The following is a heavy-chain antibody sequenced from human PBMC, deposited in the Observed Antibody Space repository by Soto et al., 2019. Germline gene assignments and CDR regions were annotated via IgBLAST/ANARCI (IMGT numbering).Heavy chain of an antibody. CDR2: IKQDGSEK. V-gene: IGHV3-7*01. CDR1: GFTFSSYW. J-gene: IGHJ6*02. CDR3: ARDVRYCGGDCYPLYYYYGMDV. D-gene: IGHD2-21*02. Sequence: GGSLRLSCAASGFTFSSYWMSWVRQAPGKGLEWVANIKQDGSEKYYVDSVKGRFTISRDNAKNSLYLQMNSLRAEDTAVYYCARDVRYCGGDCYPLYYYYGMDVWGQGTTVTVSS.